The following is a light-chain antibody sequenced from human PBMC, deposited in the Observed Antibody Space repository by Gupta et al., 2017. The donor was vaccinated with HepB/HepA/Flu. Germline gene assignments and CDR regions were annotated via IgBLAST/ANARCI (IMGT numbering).Light chain of an antibody. J-gene: IGKJ1*01. CDR3: QQYYSSPRT. CDR1: QSISDW. Sequence: DSQMTQSPSTLSASVGDRVTITCRASQSISDWLAWYQQKPGKAPKLLIYKASRVTGGVPSRFSGSGSGTEFTLTISSLQPDDFVTYCCQQYYSSPRTFGQGTKVEIK. V-gene: IGKV1-5*03. CDR2: KAS.